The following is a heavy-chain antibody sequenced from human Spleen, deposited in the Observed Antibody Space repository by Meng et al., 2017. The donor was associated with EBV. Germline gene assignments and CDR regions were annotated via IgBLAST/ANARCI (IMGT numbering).Heavy chain of an antibody. Sequence: VQVPESGPGLVKPSKTLSLTCAVSGGSISSGGYDWSWIRQPPGKGLEWIGYIYYSGSTYYNPSLKSRVTIPVDTSKNQFSLKLSSVTAADTAVYYCARAPGYYYVDYWGQGTLVTVSS. D-gene: IGHD3-22*01. CDR1: GGSISSGGYD. CDR3: ARAPGYYYVDY. V-gene: IGHV4-30-4*01. J-gene: IGHJ4*02. CDR2: IYYSGST.